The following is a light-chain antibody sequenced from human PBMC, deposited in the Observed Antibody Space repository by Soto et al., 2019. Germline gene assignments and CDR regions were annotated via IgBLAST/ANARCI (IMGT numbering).Light chain of an antibody. Sequence: EIGLTQSPATLSLSPGERATLSFGASQSVTSNYLAWYQQKPGLAPRLLIYDASSRATGIQDRFSGSGSGTDFTLTISRLEPEDFAVYYCQPYGRAPLTFGGGTKVEIK. V-gene: IGKV3D-20*01. CDR2: DAS. J-gene: IGKJ4*01. CDR1: QSVTSNY. CDR3: QPYGRAPLT.